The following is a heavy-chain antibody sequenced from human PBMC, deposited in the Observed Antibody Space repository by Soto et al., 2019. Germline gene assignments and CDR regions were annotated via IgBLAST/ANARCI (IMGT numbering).Heavy chain of an antibody. CDR3: ARTKCSGGSCYSWSLDY. CDR2: RYYSEST. CDR1: GGSITTGGYY. D-gene: IGHD2-15*01. J-gene: IGHJ4*02. Sequence: TLSLTCTVSGGSITTGGYYWSWIRQLPGKGLEWIGHRYYSESTYYNPSLKSRVSISLDTSKNQFSLKLSFVTAADTAMYYCARTKCSGGSCYSWSLDYWGQGTPVTVSS. V-gene: IGHV4-31*03.